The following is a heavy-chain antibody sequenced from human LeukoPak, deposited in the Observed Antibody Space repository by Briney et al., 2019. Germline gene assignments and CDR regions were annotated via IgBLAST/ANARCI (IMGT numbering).Heavy chain of an antibody. D-gene: IGHD3-22*01. V-gene: IGHV4-59*01. CDR2: IYYSGST. CDR1: GGSISSYY. J-gene: IGHJ5*02. CDR3: ARVSRYYYYDSSVFAWFDP. Sequence: SETLSHTCTVSGGSISSYYWSWIRQPPGKGLEWIGYIYYSGSTNYNPSLKSRVTISVDTSKNQFSLKLSSVTAADTAVYYCARVSRYYYYDSSVFAWFDPWGQGTLVTVSS.